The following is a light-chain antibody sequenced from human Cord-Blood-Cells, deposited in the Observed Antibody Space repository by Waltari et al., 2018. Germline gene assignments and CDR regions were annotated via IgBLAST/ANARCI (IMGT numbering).Light chain of an antibody. CDR1: SSDVRSYNL. CDR2: EGS. V-gene: IGLV2-23*01. J-gene: IGLJ2*01. CDR3: CSYAGSSTSV. Sequence: QSALTQPASVSGSPGQSITISCTGTSSDVRSYNLVSWYQQHPGKAPKLMIYEGSKRPSGVSNRFSGSKSGNTASLTISGLQAEDEADYYCCSYAGSSTSVFGGGTKLTVL.